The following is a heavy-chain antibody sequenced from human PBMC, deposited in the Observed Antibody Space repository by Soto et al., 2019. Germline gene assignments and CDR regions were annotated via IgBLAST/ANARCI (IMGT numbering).Heavy chain of an antibody. CDR2: ILGRDDTT. J-gene: IGHJ4*02. CDR1: GFSFNTFD. D-gene: IGHD5-12*01. CDR3: TKGAWLDY. V-gene: IGHV3-23*01. Sequence: GGSLRLSCAASGFSFNTFDMSWVRQAPGKGLEWVSVILGRDDTTYYADSVKGRFTISRDTFRNTLHLQMNSLRVEDTALYFCTKGAWLDYWGQGTLVTVSS.